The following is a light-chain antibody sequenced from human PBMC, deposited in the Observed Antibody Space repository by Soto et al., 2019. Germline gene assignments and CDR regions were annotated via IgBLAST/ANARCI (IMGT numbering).Light chain of an antibody. CDR2: DAS. J-gene: IGKJ4*01. CDR1: QSLRAY. V-gene: IGKV3-11*01. CDR3: QQRSDWPLT. Sequence: EIVLTQSPATLSWSPGERATPSSRAIQSLRAYLAWYQQRRAQAPRFLIYDASRRATGIPARFSGSGSGTDFTLSISNLEPEDFAVYYCQQRSDWPLTFGGGTKVEIK.